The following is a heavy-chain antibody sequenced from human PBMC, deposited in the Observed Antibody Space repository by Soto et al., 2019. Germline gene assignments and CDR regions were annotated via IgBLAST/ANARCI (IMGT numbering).Heavy chain of an antibody. Sequence: EVRLVESGGGLIQPGGSLRLSCAASGFTVTNKYMTWVRQAPGKGLEWDSIIYSGGATSYADSVKGRFTISRHNSKDILYLQMNSLRAEDTAVYYCARVDYGDYGWYFDLWGRGTLVTVSS. CDR1: GFTVTNKY. D-gene: IGHD4-17*01. CDR3: ARVDYGDYGWYFDL. V-gene: IGHV3-53*01. CDR2: IYSGGAT. J-gene: IGHJ2*01.